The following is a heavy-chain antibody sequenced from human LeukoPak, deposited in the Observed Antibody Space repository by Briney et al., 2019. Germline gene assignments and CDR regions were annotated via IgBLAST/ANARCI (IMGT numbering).Heavy chain of an antibody. V-gene: IGHV3-9*01. CDR2: ISWNSGSI. Sequence: GGSLRLSCAASGFSFDDYAMHWVRQPPGKGLEWVSGISWNSGSIVYADSVKGRFTISRDNAKNSLYLQMNSLRAEDTAVYYCARASNYDFWSGYSPGYYYYYYMDVWGKGTTVTVSS. D-gene: IGHD3-3*01. CDR3: ARASNYDFWSGYSPGYYYYYYMDV. CDR1: GFSFDDYA. J-gene: IGHJ6*03.